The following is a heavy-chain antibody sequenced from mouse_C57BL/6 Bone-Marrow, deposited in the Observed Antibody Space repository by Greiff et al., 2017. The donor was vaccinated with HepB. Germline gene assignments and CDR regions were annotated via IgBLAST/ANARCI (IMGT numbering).Heavy chain of an antibody. V-gene: IGHV5-6*02. J-gene: IGHJ1*03. CDR2: ISSGGSYT. D-gene: IGHD1-1*01. CDR3: ARLRGYYYGSSYGYFDV. CDR1: GFTFSSYG. Sequence: EVMLVESGGDLVKPGGSLKLSCAASGFTFSSYGMSWVRQTPDKRLEWVATISSGGSYTYYPDSVKGRFTISRDNAKNTLYLQMSRLKSEDTAMYYCARLRGYYYGSSYGYFDVWGTGTTVTVSS.